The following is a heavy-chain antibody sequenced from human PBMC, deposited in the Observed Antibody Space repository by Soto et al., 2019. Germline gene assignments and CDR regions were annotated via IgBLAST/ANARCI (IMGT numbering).Heavy chain of an antibody. V-gene: IGHV4-39*07. CDR1: GGSLSRSSYY. D-gene: IGHD2-15*01. CDR2: IYYSGST. CDR3: ARGGGSPYHTHQCDF. Sequence: PSETRSLTCTVSGGSLSRSSYYWGWIRQQPGKGLEWIGSIYYSGSTVYNPSLRSRVTISLDTSKNQFSLTLNSVTAADTAVYYCARGGGSPYHTHQCDFWRQGTLVTVSS. J-gene: IGHJ4*02.